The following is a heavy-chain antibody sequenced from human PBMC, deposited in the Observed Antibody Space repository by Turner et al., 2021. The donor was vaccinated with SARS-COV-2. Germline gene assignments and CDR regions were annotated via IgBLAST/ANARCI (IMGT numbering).Heavy chain of an antibody. D-gene: IGHD3-9*01. V-gene: IGHV1-46*01. CDR2: INPSGDST. J-gene: IGHJ6*02. Sequence: QSQLVQSGAEVKKPGASVKVSCKASGTTFTNYYMHWVRQAPGQGLEWMGLINPSGDSTAYAQKFQGRVTLTRDASTGTVFMDLSSLRSDDTAVYYCARQGVYDILTGYTDYYYGMDVWGQGTTVTVSS. CDR3: ARQGVYDILTGYTDYYYGMDV. CDR1: GTTFTNYY.